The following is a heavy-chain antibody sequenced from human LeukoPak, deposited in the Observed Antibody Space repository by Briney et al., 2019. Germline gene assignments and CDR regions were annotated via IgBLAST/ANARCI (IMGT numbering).Heavy chain of an antibody. CDR2: ISRSSSYI. V-gene: IGHV3-21*01. CDR3: ARDLWGTTVTTDYFDS. CDR1: GFTFSSYS. D-gene: IGHD4-17*01. J-gene: IGHJ4*02. Sequence: PGGSLRLSCAASGFTFSSYSMNWVRQAPGKGLEWVSSISRSSSYIYYADSVKGRFTISRDNAKNSLYLQMISLRAEDMAVYYCARDLWGTTVTTDYFDSWSQGTLVTVSS.